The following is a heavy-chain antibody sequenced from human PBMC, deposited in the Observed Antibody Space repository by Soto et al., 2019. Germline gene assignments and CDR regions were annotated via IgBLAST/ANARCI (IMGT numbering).Heavy chain of an antibody. CDR3: ARHLLGYCSSTSCYARDDAFDI. V-gene: IGHV4-39*01. J-gene: IGHJ3*02. D-gene: IGHD2-2*01. CDR2: IYYSGST. Sequence: QLQLQESGPGLVKPSETLSLTCTVSGGSISSSSYYWGWIRQPPGKGLEWIGSIYYSGSTYYNPSLKSRVPISVDTSKNQFSLKLSSVTAADPAVYYCARHLLGYCSSTSCYARDDAFDIWGQGTMVTVSS. CDR1: GGSISSSSYY.